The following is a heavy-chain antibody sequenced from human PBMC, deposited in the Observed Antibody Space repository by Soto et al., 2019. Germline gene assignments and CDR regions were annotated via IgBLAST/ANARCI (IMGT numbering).Heavy chain of an antibody. D-gene: IGHD2-15*01. V-gene: IGHV4-39*01. Sequence: SETLSLTCTVSGGSISGYYWGWIRQPPGKGLEWIGSIYYSGSTYYNPSLKSRVTISVDTSKNQFSLKLSSVTAADTAVYYCARHTPAISISDHWGQGTLVTVSS. CDR2: IYYSGST. CDR1: GGSISGYY. J-gene: IGHJ4*02. CDR3: ARHTPAISISDH.